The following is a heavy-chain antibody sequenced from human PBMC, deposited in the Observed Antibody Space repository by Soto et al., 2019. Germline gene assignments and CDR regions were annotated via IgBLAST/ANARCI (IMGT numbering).Heavy chain of an antibody. D-gene: IGHD2-15*01. V-gene: IGHV4-39*01. Sequence: SETLSLTCTVSGGSISGYYWGWIRQPPGKGLEWIGSIYYSGSTYYNPSLKSRVTISVDTSKNQFSLKLSSVTAADTAVYYCARHTPAISISDHWGQGTLVTVSS. CDR2: IYYSGST. CDR1: GGSISGYY. J-gene: IGHJ4*02. CDR3: ARHTPAISISDH.